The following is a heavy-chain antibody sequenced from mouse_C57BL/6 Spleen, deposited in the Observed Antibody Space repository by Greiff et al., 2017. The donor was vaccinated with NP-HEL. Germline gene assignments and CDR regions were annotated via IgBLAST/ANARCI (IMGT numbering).Heavy chain of an antibody. D-gene: IGHD1-1*01. CDR3: ARFPDYYGSSRCAY. Sequence: VQLQQSGAELVRPGSSVKLSCKASGYTFTSYWMDWVKQRPGQGLEWIGNIYPSDSETHYNQKFKDKATLTVDISSSTAYMQLSSLTSEDSAVYYCARFPDYYGSSRCAYWGQGTLVTVSA. V-gene: IGHV1-61*01. J-gene: IGHJ3*01. CDR2: IYPSDSET. CDR1: GYTFTSYW.